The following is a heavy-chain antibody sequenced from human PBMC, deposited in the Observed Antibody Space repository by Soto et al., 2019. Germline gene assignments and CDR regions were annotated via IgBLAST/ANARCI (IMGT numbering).Heavy chain of an antibody. Sequence: PSETLSLTCAVYGGSFSGYYWSWIRQPPGKGLEWIGDIKHSGSTNYNLSLKSRVTLSVDTSKNQFSLKLSSVTAADTAVYYCAREEVPQWFSKGYYGMDVWGQGTTVTSP. V-gene: IGHV4-34*01. CDR1: GGSFSGYY. D-gene: IGHD6-13*01. CDR2: IKHSGST. CDR3: AREEVPQWFSKGYYGMDV. J-gene: IGHJ6*02.